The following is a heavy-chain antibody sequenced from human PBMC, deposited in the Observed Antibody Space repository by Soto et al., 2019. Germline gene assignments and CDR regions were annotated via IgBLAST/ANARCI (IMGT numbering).Heavy chain of an antibody. D-gene: IGHD2-2*01. CDR2: ISSSSSYI. V-gene: IGHV3-21*01. CDR1: GFTFSSYS. CDR3: ARENGCSSTSCYGGYFDY. Sequence: GGSLRLSCAASGFTFSSYSMNWVRQAPGKGLEWVSSISSSSSYIYYADSVKGRFTISRDNAKNSLYLQMNSLRAEDTAVYYCARENGCSSTSCYGGYFDYWGQGTLVTVSS. J-gene: IGHJ4*02.